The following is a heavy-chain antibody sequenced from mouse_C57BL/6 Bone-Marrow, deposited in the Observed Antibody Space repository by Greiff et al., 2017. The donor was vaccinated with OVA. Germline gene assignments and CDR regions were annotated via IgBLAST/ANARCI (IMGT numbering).Heavy chain of an antibody. Sequence: QVQLKESDAELVKPGASVKISCKVSGYTFTDHTIHWMKQRPEQGLEWIGYIYPRDGSTKYNEKFKGKATLTADKSSSTAYMQLNSLTSEDSAVYFCAREGPSLLRSLGYFDYWGQGTTLTVSS. CDR2: IYPRDGST. J-gene: IGHJ2*01. D-gene: IGHD1-2*01. V-gene: IGHV1-78*01. CDR1: GYTFTDHT. CDR3: AREGPSLLRSLGYFDY.